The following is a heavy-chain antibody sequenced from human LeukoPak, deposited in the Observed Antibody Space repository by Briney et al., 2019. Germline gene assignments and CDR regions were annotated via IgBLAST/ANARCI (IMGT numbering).Heavy chain of an antibody. D-gene: IGHD6-19*01. J-gene: IGHJ4*02. CDR1: AYTFTFYN. CDR2: INPDSGGT. V-gene: IGHV1-2*02. CDR3: ARDGSGWYGNFDY. Sequence: AAVTVTCKSSAYTFTFYNMHWVRQAHAQGLEWMGGINPDSGGTNYAQKFQGRVTMTRDTSISTAYMEVSRLRSDDTAVYYCARDGSGWYGNFDYWGQGTLVTVSS.